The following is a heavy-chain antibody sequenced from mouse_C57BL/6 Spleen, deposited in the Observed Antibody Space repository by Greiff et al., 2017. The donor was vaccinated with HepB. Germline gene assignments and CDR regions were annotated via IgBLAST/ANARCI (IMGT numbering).Heavy chain of an antibody. CDR3: ARAYGRGFDY. J-gene: IGHJ2*01. V-gene: IGHV3-6*01. CDR1: GYSITSGYY. D-gene: IGHD1-1*01. CDR2: ISYDGSN. Sequence: EVQLKESGPGLVKPSQSLSLTCSVTGYSITSGYYWNWIRQFPGNKLEWMGYISYDGSNNYNPSLKNRISITRDTSKNQFFLKLNSVTTEDTATYYCARAYGRGFDYWGQGTTLTVSS.